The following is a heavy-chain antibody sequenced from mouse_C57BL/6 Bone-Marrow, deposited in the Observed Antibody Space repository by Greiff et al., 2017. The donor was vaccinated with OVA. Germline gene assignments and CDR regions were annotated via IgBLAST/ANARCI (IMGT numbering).Heavy chain of an antibody. Sequence: QVQLQQPGAELVMPGASVKLSCKASGYTFTSYWMHWVQQRPGQGLEWIGEIDPSDSYTNYNQKFKGKSTLTVDKSSSTAYMQLSSLTSEDSAVYDCARECIYYDFSWFADWGQGTLVTVSA. D-gene: IGHD2-4*01. CDR2: IDPSDSYT. CDR1: GYTFTSYW. J-gene: IGHJ3*01. CDR3: ARECIYYDFSWFAD. V-gene: IGHV1-69*01.